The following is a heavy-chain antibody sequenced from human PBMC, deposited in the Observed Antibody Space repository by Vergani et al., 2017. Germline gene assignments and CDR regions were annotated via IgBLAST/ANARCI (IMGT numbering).Heavy chain of an antibody. CDR2: IYSGGNT. CDR1: GFTVSSNY. CDR3: ARHDGNSPRDSDI. D-gene: IGHD5-18*01. J-gene: IGHJ3*02. V-gene: IGHV3-53*04. Sequence: EVQLVESGGGLVQPGGSLRLSCAASGFTVSSNYMSWVRQAPGKGLEWVSVIYSGGNTYYADTVKGRFTISRHNSKNTLYLQMNGLRAEDTAVYYCARHDGNSPRDSDIWGQGTMVTVSS.